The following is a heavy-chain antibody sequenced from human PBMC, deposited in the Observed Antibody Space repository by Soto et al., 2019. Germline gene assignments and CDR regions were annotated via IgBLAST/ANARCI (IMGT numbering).Heavy chain of an antibody. D-gene: IGHD5-18*01. CDR1: GGTFSSYA. V-gene: IGHV1-69*01. CDR2: IIPICGTA. J-gene: IGHJ4*02. CDR3: AIITAMDKYYFDY. Sequence: QVQLVQSGAEVKKPGSSVKVSCKASGGTFSSYAISWVRQAPGQGLEWMGGIIPICGTANYAQKFQGRVTINADESTSTAYMQLSSLRSEDKAVYYCAIITAMDKYYFDYWGQGTLVTVSS.